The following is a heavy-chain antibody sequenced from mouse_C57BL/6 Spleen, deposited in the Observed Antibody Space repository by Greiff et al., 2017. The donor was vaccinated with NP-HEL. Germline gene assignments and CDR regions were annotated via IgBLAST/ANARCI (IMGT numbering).Heavy chain of an antibody. CDR1: GYTFTDYY. Sequence: EVQLQQSGPVLVKPGASVKMSCKASGYTFTDYYMNWVKQSHGKSLEWIGVINPYNGGTSYNQKFKGKATLTVDTSSSTAYMELNSLTSEDSAVYYCARYPIISNWYFDVWGTGTTVTVSS. CDR2: INPYNGGT. CDR3: ARYPIISNWYFDV. V-gene: IGHV1-19*01. D-gene: IGHD1-1*01. J-gene: IGHJ1*03.